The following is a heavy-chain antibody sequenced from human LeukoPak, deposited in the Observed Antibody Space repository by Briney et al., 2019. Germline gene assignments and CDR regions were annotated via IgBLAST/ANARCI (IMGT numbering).Heavy chain of an antibody. V-gene: IGHV1-8*01. J-gene: IGHJ5*01. CDR3: ARGRIGGYWFDP. CDR2: MNPNSGNT. D-gene: IGHD1-26*01. Sequence: MGWMNPNSGNTGYAQKFQGRVTMTRNTSISTAYMELSSLRSEDTAVYYCARGRIGGYWFDPWGQGTLVTVSS.